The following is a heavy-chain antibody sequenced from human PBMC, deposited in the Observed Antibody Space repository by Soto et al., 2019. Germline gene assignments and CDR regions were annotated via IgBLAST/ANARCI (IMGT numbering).Heavy chain of an antibody. D-gene: IGHD6-13*01. J-gene: IGHJ1*01. V-gene: IGHV1-24*01. CDR1: GYTLTELS. CDR2: LDPEDGET. CDR3: ATAPDHSSSWPTEYFQH. Sequence: ASVKVSCKVSGYTLTELSMHWVLQAPGKGLEWMGGLDPEDGETIYAQKFQGRVTMTEDTSTDTAYMELSSLRSEDTAVYYCATAPDHSSSWPTEYFQHWGQGTLVTVPQ.